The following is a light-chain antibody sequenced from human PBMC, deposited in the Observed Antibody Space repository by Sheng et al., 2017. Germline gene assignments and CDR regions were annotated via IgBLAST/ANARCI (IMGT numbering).Light chain of an antibody. CDR2: GAS. Sequence: EIVLTQSPGTLSLSPGERATLSCRASQSVSSSYLNWYQHKAGQPPRLLVYGASSRAAGTPDRFSGSGSGTDFTLTISRLEPEDFAVYYCQQRSNWPQTFGQGTKVEIK. CDR3: QQRSNWPQT. J-gene: IGKJ2*01. CDR1: QSVSSSY. V-gene: IGKV3D-20*02.